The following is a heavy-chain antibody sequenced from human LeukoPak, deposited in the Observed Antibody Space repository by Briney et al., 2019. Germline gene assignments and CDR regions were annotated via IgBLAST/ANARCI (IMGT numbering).Heavy chain of an antibody. CDR2: ISWNSGSI. D-gene: IGHD4-17*01. CDR1: GFTFSSYA. V-gene: IGHV3-9*01. J-gene: IGHJ4*02. CDR3: AKATYGDFS. Sequence: PGGSLRLSCAASGFTFSSYAMSWVRQAPGKGLEWVSGISWNSGSIGYADSVKGRFTISRDNAKNSLYLQMNSLRAEDTALYYCAKATYGDFSWGQGTLVTVSS.